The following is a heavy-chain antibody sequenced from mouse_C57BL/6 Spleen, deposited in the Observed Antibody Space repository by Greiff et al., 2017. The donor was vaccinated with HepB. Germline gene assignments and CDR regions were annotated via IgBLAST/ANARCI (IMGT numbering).Heavy chain of an antibody. CDR1: GYTFTSYD. D-gene: IGHD1-1*01. CDR3: AREGDYYGSSLYYAMDY. CDR2: IYPRDGST. V-gene: IGHV1-85*01. Sequence: QVQLQQSGPELVKPGASVKLSCKASGYTFTSYDINWVKQRPGQGLEWIGWIYPRDGSTKYNEKFKGKATLTVDTASSTAYMELHSLTSEYSAVYFCAREGDYYGSSLYYAMDYWGQGTSVTVSS. J-gene: IGHJ4*01.